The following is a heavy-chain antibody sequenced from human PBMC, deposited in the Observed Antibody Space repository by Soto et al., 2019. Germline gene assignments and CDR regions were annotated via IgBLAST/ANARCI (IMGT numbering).Heavy chain of an antibody. CDR3: RRERGGKAAAGPLGGNYYGMDV. Sequence: QTGGSLRLSCTASGFTFGDYAMSWVRQAPGKGLEWVGFIRSKAYGGTTEYAASVKGRFTISRDDSKSIAYLQMNSLKTEDTAVYYCRRERGGKAAAGPLGGNYYGMDVWGQGTTVTVSS. CDR1: GFTFGDYA. CDR2: IRSKAYGGTT. V-gene: IGHV3-49*04. D-gene: IGHD6-13*01. J-gene: IGHJ6*02.